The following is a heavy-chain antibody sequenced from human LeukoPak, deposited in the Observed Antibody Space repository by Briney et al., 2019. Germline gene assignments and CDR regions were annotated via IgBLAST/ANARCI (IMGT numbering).Heavy chain of an antibody. CDR1: GFTFSSYG. CDR2: IWYDGSNK. V-gene: IGHV3-33*01. J-gene: IGHJ4*02. Sequence: GGSLRLSCAASGFTFSSYGMHWVRPAPGKGLEWVAVIWYDGSNKYYADSVKGRFTISRDNSKNTLYLQMNSLRAEDTAVYYCARSVGAIDYWGQGTLVTVSS. D-gene: IGHD1-26*01. CDR3: ARSVGAIDY.